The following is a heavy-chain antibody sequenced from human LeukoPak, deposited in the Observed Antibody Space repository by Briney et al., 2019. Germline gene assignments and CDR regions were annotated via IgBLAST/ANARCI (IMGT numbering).Heavy chain of an antibody. D-gene: IGHD1-26*01. CDR2: INRAGIES. J-gene: IGHJ4*02. V-gene: IGHV3-7*01. Sequence: GGSLRLSRAASGFTFTDYWMTWVRQVPGKGLEWVANINRAGIESYYVDSVKGRFTISRDNAENSLYLQMDSLRVDDTAVYYCARVGTWELQRVFDNWGQGTLVTVSS. CDR1: GFTFTDYW. CDR3: ARVGTWELQRVFDN.